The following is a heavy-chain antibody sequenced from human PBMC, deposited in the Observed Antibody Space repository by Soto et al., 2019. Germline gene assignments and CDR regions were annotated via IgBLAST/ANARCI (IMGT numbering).Heavy chain of an antibody. CDR2: INHSGST. CDR3: ARGKRNYDFWSGYYTRYYFDY. D-gene: IGHD3-3*01. V-gene: IGHV4-34*01. J-gene: IGHJ4*02. CDR1: GGSFSGYY. Sequence: SETLSLTCAVYGGSFSGYYWSWIRQPPGKGLEWIGEINHSGSTNYNPSLKSRVTISVDTSKNQFSLKLSSVTAADTAVYYCARGKRNYDFWSGYYTRYYFDYWGQGTLVTVSS.